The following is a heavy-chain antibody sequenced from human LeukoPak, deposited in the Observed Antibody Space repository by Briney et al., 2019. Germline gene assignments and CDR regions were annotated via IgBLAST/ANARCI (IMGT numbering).Heavy chain of an antibody. CDR2: INHSGST. CDR1: GGSFSGYY. D-gene: IGHD6-13*01. CDR3: ARKSWYATYYYGMDV. V-gene: IGHV4-34*01. J-gene: IGHJ6*02. Sequence: PSETLSLTCAVYGGSFSGYYWSWIRQPPGKGLEWIGEINHSGSTNYNPSLKSRLTISVDTSNNQFSLKLSSVAAADTAVYYCARKSWYATYYYGMDVWGQGTTVTVSS.